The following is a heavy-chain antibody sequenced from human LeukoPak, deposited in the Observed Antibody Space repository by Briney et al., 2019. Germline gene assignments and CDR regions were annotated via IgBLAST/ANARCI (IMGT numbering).Heavy chain of an antibody. Sequence: PGGSLRLPCAASGFTFSSYWMYWVRHAPGKGLVWVSRINSDGSSTIYADSVKGRFTISRDNAKNTLYLQMNSLRAEDTAVYYCGRLQDYRGQGTLVTVSS. CDR2: INSDGSST. J-gene: IGHJ4*02. V-gene: IGHV3-74*01. CDR3: GRLQDY. CDR1: GFTFSSYW.